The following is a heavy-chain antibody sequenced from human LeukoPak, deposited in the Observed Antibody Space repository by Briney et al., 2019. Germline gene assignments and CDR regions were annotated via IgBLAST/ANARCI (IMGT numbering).Heavy chain of an antibody. Sequence: GGSLRLSCAASGFTFSSYSMNWVRQAPGKGLEWVSSISSSSSYIYYADSVKGRFTISRDNAKNSLYLQMNSLRAEDTAVYYCARHVGSGSYYNWFDPWGQGTPVTVSS. CDR1: GFTFSSYS. V-gene: IGHV3-21*01. D-gene: IGHD3-10*01. CDR2: ISSSSSYI. CDR3: ARHVGSGSYYNWFDP. J-gene: IGHJ5*02.